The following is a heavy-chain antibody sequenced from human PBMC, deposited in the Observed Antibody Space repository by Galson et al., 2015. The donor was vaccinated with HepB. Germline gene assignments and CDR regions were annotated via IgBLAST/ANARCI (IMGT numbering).Heavy chain of an antibody. D-gene: IGHD2-2*01. Sequence: SLRLSCAASGFTFDNYAMHWIRQAPGEGLEWVAVVACHGSTDHYADSVRGRFTMSRDNSKNTVYLQMNNLTTADTAVYYCAREFGILPAALGHKTWFDPWGQGTRVTVSS. J-gene: IGHJ5*02. CDR1: GFTFDNYA. CDR3: AREFGILPAALGHKTWFDP. CDR2: VACHGSTD. V-gene: IGHV3-30-3*01.